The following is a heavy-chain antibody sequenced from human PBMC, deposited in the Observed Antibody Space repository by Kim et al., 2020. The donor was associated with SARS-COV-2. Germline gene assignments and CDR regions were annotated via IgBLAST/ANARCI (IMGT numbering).Heavy chain of an antibody. D-gene: IGHD1-26*01. CDR3: ARRDGSGSNSYYFDY. CDR2: IIPILGIA. J-gene: IGHJ4*02. CDR1: GGPFSSYA. Sequence: SVKVSCKASGGPFSSYAISWVRQAPGQGLEWMGRIIPILGIAHYEQKFQGRVPITADKSTSTAYMELSSLRSEDTAVYDCARRDGSGSNSYYFDYWGQG. V-gene: IGHV1-69*04.